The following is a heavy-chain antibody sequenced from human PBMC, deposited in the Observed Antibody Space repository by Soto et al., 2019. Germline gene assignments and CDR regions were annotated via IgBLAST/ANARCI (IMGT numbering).Heavy chain of an antibody. D-gene: IGHD3-9*01. CDR3: AKPLFYSDRWYFDY. CDR2: ISSDGTGR. Sequence: GGSLRLSCGPSGFIFSSYSMHWVRQAPGKGLEWVTAISSDGTGRYYADSVKGRFTVSRDNSKNTVYLQMNSLRPEDTAVYYCAKPLFYSDRWYFDYWGQGTPVTVSS. CDR1: GFIFSSYS. J-gene: IGHJ4*02. V-gene: IGHV3-30*18.